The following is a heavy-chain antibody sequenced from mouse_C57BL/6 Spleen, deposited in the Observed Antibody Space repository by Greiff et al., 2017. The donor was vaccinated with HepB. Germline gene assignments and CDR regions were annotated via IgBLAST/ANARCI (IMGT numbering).Heavy chain of an antibody. CDR3: ARAPPITTVVAAYYFDY. J-gene: IGHJ2*01. Sequence: QVQLQQPGAELVKPGASVKMSCKASGYTFTSYWITWVKQRPGQGLEWIGDIYPGSGSTNYNEKFKSKATLTVDTSSSTAYMQLSSLTSEDSAVYYCARAPPITTVVAAYYFDYWGQGTTLTVSS. CDR2: IYPGSGST. V-gene: IGHV1-55*01. D-gene: IGHD1-1*01. CDR1: GYTFTSYW.